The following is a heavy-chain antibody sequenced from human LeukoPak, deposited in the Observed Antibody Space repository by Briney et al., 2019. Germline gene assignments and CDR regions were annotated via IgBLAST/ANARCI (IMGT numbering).Heavy chain of an antibody. CDR1: GFTFSDYY. CDR2: ISSSGSTI. V-gene: IGHV3-11*01. Sequence: GGSLRLSCAASGFTFSDYYMSWIRQTPGKGLEWVSYISSSGSTIYYADSVKGRFTISRDNVKNSLYLQMNSLRAEDTAVYYCARSWVYYYDSSGYWAHWGQGTLVTVSS. CDR3: ARSWVYYYDSSGYWAH. D-gene: IGHD3-22*01. J-gene: IGHJ4*02.